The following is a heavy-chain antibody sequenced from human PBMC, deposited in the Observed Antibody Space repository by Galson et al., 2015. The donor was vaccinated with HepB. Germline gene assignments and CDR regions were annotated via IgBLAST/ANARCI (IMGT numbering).Heavy chain of an antibody. CDR2: ISGSGGST. J-gene: IGHJ6*02. CDR3: ARELAYRPYYYYYYGMDV. Sequence: SLRLSCAASGFTFSSYGMHWVRQAPGKGLEWVSAISGSGGSTYYADSVKGRFTISRDNSKNTLYLQMNSLRAEDTAVYYCARELAYRPYYYYYYGMDVWGQGTTVTVSS. CDR1: GFTFSSYG. V-gene: IGHV3-NL1*01. D-gene: IGHD4-11*01.